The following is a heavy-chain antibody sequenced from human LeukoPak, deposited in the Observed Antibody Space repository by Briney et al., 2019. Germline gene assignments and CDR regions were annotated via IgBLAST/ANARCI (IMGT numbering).Heavy chain of an antibody. J-gene: IGHJ4*02. Sequence: GGSLRLSCAASGFTFSSYSMNWVRQAPGKGLEWVSSISSSSSYIYYVDSVKGRFTISRDNAKNSLYLQMNSLRAEDTAVYYCALRELIVGATDYWGQGTLVTVSS. V-gene: IGHV3-21*01. CDR1: GFTFSSYS. CDR3: ALRELIVGATDY. CDR2: ISSSSSYI. D-gene: IGHD1-26*01.